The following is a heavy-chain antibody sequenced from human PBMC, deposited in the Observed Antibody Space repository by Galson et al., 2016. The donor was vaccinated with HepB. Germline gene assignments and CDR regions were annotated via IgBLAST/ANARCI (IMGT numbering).Heavy chain of an antibody. D-gene: IGHD2-2*01. J-gene: IGHJ6*02. CDR2: ISGSGGST. CDR3: AKGGVPAAYYYYYGMDV. CDR1: GFTFNSYA. V-gene: IGHV3-23*01. Sequence: SLRLSCAVSGFTFNSYAMPWVRQAPGKGLEWVSGISGSGGSTYYADSVKGRFTISRDNSKNTLYLQMNSLRVEDTAVYYCAKGGVPAAYYYYYGMDVWGQGTTVTVSS.